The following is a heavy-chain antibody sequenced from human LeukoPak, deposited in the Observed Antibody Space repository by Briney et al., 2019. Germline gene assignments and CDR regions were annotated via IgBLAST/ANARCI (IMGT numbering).Heavy chain of an antibody. CDR2: INHSGST. D-gene: IGHD2-2*01. CDR3: AREGYCSSTSCPPPH. Sequence: PSETLSLTCAVYGGSFSGYYWSWIRQPPGKGLEWIGEINHSGSTNYNPSLKSRVTISVDTSKNQFPLKLSSVTAADTAVYYCAREGYCSSTSCPPPHWGQGTLVTVSS. CDR1: GGSFSGYY. V-gene: IGHV4-34*01. J-gene: IGHJ1*01.